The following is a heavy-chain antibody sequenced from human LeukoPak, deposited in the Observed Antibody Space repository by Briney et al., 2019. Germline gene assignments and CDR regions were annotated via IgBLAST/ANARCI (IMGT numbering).Heavy chain of an antibody. V-gene: IGHV4-59*01. D-gene: IGHD5-18*01. CDR2: IYNSGNT. CDR1: GGSISSYH. Sequence: PSETLSLTCTVSGGSISSYHWSWIRQPPGQGLEWIGYIYNSGNTYFNPSLKSRVTISVDTSKSQFSLKLNSVTAADTAIYYCARDGGYGYDYWGQGTLVTVSS. J-gene: IGHJ4*02. CDR3: ARDGGYGYDY.